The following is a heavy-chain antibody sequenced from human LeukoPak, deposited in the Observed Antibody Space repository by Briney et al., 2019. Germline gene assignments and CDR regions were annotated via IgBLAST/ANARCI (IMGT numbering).Heavy chain of an antibody. V-gene: IGHV1-2*02. Sequence: ASVKVSCKASGYTFTSYGISWVRQAPGQGLEWVGWINPNSGGTNYAQKFQGRVTMTRDTSISTAYMELSRLRSDDTAVYYCAGSGWPKDWFDPWGQGTLVTVSS. D-gene: IGHD6-19*01. CDR2: INPNSGGT. CDR3: AGSGWPKDWFDP. CDR1: GYTFTSYG. J-gene: IGHJ5*02.